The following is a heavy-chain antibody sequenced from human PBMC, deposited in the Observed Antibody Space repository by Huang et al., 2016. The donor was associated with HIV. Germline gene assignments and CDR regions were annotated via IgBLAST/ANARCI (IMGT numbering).Heavy chain of an antibody. V-gene: IGHV4-34*01. CDR1: GGSFSGYY. CDR3: ARGQGGYYYYYMDV. J-gene: IGHJ6*03. CDR2: SNHRGST. Sequence: QVQLQQWGAGLLRPSETLSLTCAVYGGSFSGYYGTWIGQPPGKGLEWVGESNHRGSTTDNPSLTSRVTISVDTSRNQFSLTLTSVTAADTAVYYCARGQGGYYYYYMDVWGKGTTVTVSS.